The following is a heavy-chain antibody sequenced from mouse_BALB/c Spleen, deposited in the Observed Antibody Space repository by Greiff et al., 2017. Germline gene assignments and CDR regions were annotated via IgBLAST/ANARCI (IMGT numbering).Heavy chain of an antibody. CDR3: ARDPYDYEGFDY. D-gene: IGHD2-4*01. CDR2: IWSGGST. CDR1: GFSLTSYG. Sequence: VKLVESGPGLVQPSQSLSITCTVSGFSLTSYGVHWVRQSPGKGLEWLGVIWSGGSTDYNAAFISRLSISKDNSKSQVFFKMNSLQANDTAIYYCARDPYDYEGFDYWGQGTTLTVSS. J-gene: IGHJ2*01. V-gene: IGHV2-2*02.